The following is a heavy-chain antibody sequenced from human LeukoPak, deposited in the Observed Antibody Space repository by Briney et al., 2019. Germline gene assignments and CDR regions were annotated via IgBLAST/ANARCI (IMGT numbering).Heavy chain of an antibody. V-gene: IGHV4-39*01. CDR2: IYYSGST. CDR3: AITEKYYDFWSGSGLLFDY. Sequence: SETLSLTCTVSGGSISTSSYYWGWIRRPPGKGLEWIGSIYYSGSTYYNPSLKSRVTISVDTSKNQFSLKLSSVTAATTALYFCAITEKYYDFWSGSGLLFDYWGQGTLVTVSS. J-gene: IGHJ4*02. CDR1: GGSISTSSYY. D-gene: IGHD3-3*01.